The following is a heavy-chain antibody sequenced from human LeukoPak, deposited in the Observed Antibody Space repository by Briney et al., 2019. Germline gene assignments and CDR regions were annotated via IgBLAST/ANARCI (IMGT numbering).Heavy chain of an antibody. CDR3: ARGGWFGDYYYYGMDV. V-gene: IGHV1-8*01. Sequence: ASVKLSCKACGYPFTSYDINWVRQATAQGLEWMGWINPHRGNTGYAQKFQGRVTMTRNTSIRTAYMELSSLRSEDTAVYYCARGGWFGDYYYYGMDVWGQGTTVTVSS. CDR1: GYPFTSYD. D-gene: IGHD3-10*01. J-gene: IGHJ6*02. CDR2: INPHRGNT.